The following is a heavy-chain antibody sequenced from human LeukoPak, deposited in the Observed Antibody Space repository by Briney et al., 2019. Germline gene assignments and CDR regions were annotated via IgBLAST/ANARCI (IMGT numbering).Heavy chain of an antibody. D-gene: IGHD2-2*01. V-gene: IGHV4-38-2*02. CDR1: GNSISSGYY. CDR3: ARWGGGCSSTSCYDAFDI. Sequence: SETLSLTCTVSGNSISSGYYWGWIRQPPGKGLEWIGSIYHSGSTYYNPSLKSRVTISVDTSKNQFSLKLSSVTAADTAVYYCARWGGGCSSTSCYDAFDIWGQGTMVTVSS. CDR2: IYHSGST. J-gene: IGHJ3*02.